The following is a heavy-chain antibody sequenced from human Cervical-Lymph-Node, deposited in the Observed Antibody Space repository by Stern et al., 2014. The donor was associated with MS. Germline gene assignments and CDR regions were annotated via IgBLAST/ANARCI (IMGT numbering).Heavy chain of an antibody. V-gene: IGHV4-39*01. CDR2: IYFPGPP. CDR1: GGSISTNSYF. Sequence: QVQLQESGPGLVKPSATLSLTCTVTGGSISTNSYFWGWIRQTPGRGLACIGSIYFPGPPFHPRPYEPRVSMSVDTPKNQSSLRFTSGTAADTAVYYCARLERSYGGDYWGQGIQVTVSS. D-gene: IGHD5-18*01. J-gene: IGHJ4*02. CDR3: ARLERSYGGDY.